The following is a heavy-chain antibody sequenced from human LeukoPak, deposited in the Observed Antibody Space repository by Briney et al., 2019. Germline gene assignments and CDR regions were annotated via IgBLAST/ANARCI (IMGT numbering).Heavy chain of an antibody. D-gene: IGHD3-16*02. V-gene: IGHV1-2*02. Sequence: GASVKVSCKASGYTFTGYYMHWVRQAPGQGLEWMGWINPNSGGTNYAQKFQGRVTMTRDTSISTAYMELSGLRSDDTAVYYCARDPVPMAGYTDYWGQGTLVTVSS. CDR3: ARDPVPMAGYTDY. CDR2: INPNSGGT. CDR1: GYTFTGYY. J-gene: IGHJ4*02.